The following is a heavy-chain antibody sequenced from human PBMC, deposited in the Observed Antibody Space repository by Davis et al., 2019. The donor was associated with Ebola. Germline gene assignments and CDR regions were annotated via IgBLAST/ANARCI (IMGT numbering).Heavy chain of an antibody. V-gene: IGHV3-23*01. CDR1: RFTFSSYA. J-gene: IGHJ4*02. CDR2: IWGSGGST. D-gene: IGHD3-22*01. Sequence: GGSLRLSCAASRFTFSSYAMSWVRQAPGKGLEWVSSIWGSGGSTYYADSVKGRFTISRDNSKNTLYLQMNSLRAEDTAVYYCAKGVVITTGIFDYWGQGTLVTVSS. CDR3: AKGVVITTGIFDY.